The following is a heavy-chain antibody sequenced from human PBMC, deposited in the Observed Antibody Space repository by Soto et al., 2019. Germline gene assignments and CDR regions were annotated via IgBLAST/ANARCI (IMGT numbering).Heavy chain of an antibody. CDR1: CGSVSSGSYY. J-gene: IGHJ4*02. CDR3: ARRPVGLERSPPFYY. Sequence: SETLSLTCTVSCGSVSSGSYYWSWIRQPPGKGLEWIGYIYYSGSTNYNPSLKSRVTISVDTSKNQFSLKLSSVTAADTAVYYCARRPVGLERSPPFYYWGQGTLVTVS. V-gene: IGHV4-61*01. D-gene: IGHD1-1*01. CDR2: IYYSGST.